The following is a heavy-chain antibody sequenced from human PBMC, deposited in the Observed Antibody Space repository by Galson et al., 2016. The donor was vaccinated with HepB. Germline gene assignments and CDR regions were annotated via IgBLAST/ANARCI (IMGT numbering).Heavy chain of an antibody. D-gene: IGHD3-22*01. J-gene: IGHJ4*02. V-gene: IGHV3-7*03. CDR2: IKPDGREI. CDR1: GFPFSTYC. Sequence: SLRLSCAASGFPFSTYCMTWVRQAPGKGPEWVAVIKPDGREIQYVDSVKGRFTISRDDGKNSLYLQMNTLRAEDTAVYYCARVFSYDRRDYYRHFDSWDRGTLVTVSS. CDR3: ARVFSYDRRDYYRHFDS.